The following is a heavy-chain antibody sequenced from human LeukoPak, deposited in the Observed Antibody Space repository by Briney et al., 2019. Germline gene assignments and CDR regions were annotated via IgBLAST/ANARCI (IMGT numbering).Heavy chain of an antibody. V-gene: IGHV1-69*13. D-gene: IGHD1-26*01. Sequence: ASVKVSCKASGGTFSSYAISWVRQAPGQGLEWMGGIIPIFGTANYAQKFQGRVTITADESTSTAYMELSSLRSEDTAVYYCARDLVPGSEGDAFDIWGQGTMVTVSS. J-gene: IGHJ3*02. CDR3: ARDLVPGSEGDAFDI. CDR2: IIPIFGTA. CDR1: GGTFSSYA.